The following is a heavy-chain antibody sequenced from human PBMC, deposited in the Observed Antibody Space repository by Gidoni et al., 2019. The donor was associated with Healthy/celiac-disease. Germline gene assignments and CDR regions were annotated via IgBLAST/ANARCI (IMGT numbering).Heavy chain of an antibody. D-gene: IGHD3-16*01. J-gene: IGHJ5*02. CDR3: ARGFAPYNWFDP. CDR2: IYYSGST. CDR1: GVSLSSGGYY. Sequence: QVQLQESGPGLVKPSQTLSLTCTVSGVSLSSGGYYWSWIRQHPGKGLEWIGYIYYSGSTYYNPSLKSRVTISVDTSKNQFSLKLSSVTAADTAVYYCARGFAPYNWFDPWGQGTLVTVSS. V-gene: IGHV4-31*03.